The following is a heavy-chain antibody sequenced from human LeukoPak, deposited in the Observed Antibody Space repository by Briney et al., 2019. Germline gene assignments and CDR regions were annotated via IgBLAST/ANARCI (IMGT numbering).Heavy chain of an antibody. CDR2: IYYSGST. Sequence: SETLSLTCTVSGGSISSSSYYWGWIRQPPGKGLEWIGSIYYSGSTYYNPSLKSRVTISVDTSKNQFSLKLSSVTAADTAVYYCARAKQLYNWFDPWGQGTLVTVS. CDR1: GGSISSSSYY. J-gene: IGHJ5*02. V-gene: IGHV4-39*07. CDR3: ARAKQLYNWFDP. D-gene: IGHD2-2*01.